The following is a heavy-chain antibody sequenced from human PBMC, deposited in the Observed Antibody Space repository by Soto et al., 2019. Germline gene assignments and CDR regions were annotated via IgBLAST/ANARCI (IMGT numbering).Heavy chain of an antibody. CDR1: GLTFRDAW. D-gene: IGHD1-1*01. J-gene: IGHJ4*02. CDR3: AWQGTTSFYFHS. V-gene: IGHV3-15*05. Sequence: PGGSLRLSCAVSGLTFRDAWMNWVRRAPGKGLEWVGNIKSNAAKAPPEYAESVKGRFIISRDDPKNTVYLQMSGLKTEDTAVYYCAWQGTTSFYFHSWGRGTLVTVSS. CDR2: IKSNAAKAPP.